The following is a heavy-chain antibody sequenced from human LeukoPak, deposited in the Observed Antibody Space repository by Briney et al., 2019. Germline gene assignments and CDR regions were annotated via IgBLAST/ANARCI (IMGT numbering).Heavy chain of an antibody. V-gene: IGHV4-30-4*01. CDR1: GGSISSGDYY. Sequence: SETLSLTCTVSGGSISSGDYYWSWIRQPPGKGLEWIGYIYYSGSTYYNPSLKSRVTISVDTSKNQFSLKLSSVTAADTAVYYCARVRGAPYRGYFQHWGQGTLVTVSS. D-gene: IGHD3-16*01. CDR3: ARVRGAPYRGYFQH. CDR2: IYYSGST. J-gene: IGHJ1*01.